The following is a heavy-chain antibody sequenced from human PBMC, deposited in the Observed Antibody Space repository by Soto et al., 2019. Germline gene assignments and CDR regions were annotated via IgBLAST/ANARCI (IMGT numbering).Heavy chain of an antibody. D-gene: IGHD4-17*01. J-gene: IGHJ5*02. Sequence: PSETLSLTCTVSGGSISNYYWSWFRHPPGKKLEWIGNIHYSGSTNYNPSLKSRVTISGDTSKNQFSLKLYSVTTADTAMYYCARLPWADYGGIFDPWGQGTLVT. CDR1: GGSISNYY. V-gene: IGHV4-59*01. CDR3: ARLPWADYGGIFDP. CDR2: IHYSGST.